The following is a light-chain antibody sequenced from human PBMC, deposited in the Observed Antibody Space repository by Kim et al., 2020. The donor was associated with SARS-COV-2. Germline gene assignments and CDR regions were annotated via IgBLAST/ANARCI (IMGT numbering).Light chain of an antibody. CDR3: ETWDSNTRV. V-gene: IGLV4-60*03. J-gene: IGLJ3*02. CDR1: SGHSSYI. Sequence: SSVKLTCTLSSGHSSYIIAWHQEQPGKAPRYLMKLEGSGSYNKGSGVPDRFSGYSSGADRYLTISNLQSEDEADYYCETWDSNTRVFGGGTQLTVL. CDR2: LEGSGSY.